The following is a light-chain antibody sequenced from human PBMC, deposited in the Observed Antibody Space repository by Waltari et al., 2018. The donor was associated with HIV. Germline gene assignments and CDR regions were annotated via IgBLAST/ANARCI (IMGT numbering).Light chain of an antibody. CDR2: HAS. Sequence: DIQMTQSPSTLSASVADRVTITCRASHTVFTWFAWYQQKPGKVPKLLIYHASTLASGVPSRFSGSGSGTEFTLTISSLQPDDCATYYCLQYQSPSKTFGQGTKVDIK. CDR3: LQYQSPSKT. CDR1: HTVFTW. V-gene: IGKV1-5*03. J-gene: IGKJ1*01.